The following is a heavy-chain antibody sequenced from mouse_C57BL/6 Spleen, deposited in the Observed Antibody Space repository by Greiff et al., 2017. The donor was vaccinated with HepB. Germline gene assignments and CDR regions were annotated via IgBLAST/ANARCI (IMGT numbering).Heavy chain of an antibody. J-gene: IGHJ1*03. D-gene: IGHD1-1*01. CDR1: GYTFTSYW. CDR3: ARDYYDSSSHWYFDV. Sequence: VQLQQSGAELVKPGASVKMSCKASGYTFTSYWITWVKQRPGQGLEWIGDIYPGSGSTNYNEKFKSKATLTVDTSSSTAYMQLSSLTSEDSAVYYCARDYYDSSSHWYFDVWGTGTTVTVSS. V-gene: IGHV1-55*01. CDR2: IYPGSGST.